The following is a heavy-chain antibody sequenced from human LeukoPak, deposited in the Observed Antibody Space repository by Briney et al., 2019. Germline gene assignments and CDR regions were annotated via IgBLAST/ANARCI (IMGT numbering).Heavy chain of an antibody. CDR3: ARGARYSGSFRSKFDD. J-gene: IGHJ4*02. CDR2: IIPIFGTA. V-gene: IGHV1-69*13. CDR1: GGTFSSYA. D-gene: IGHD1-26*01. Sequence: ASVKVSCKASGGTFSSYAISWVRQAPGQGLEWMGGIIPIFGTANYAQKFQGRVTITADESTSTAYMELSSLRSEDTAVYYCARGARYSGSFRSKFDDWGQGTLVTVSS.